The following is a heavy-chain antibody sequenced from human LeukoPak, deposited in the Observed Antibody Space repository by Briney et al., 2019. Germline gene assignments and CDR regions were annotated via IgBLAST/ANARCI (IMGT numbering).Heavy chain of an antibody. J-gene: IGHJ5*02. CDR1: GFTFSDYY. V-gene: IGHV3-11*04. CDR3: ARDVGTSSNWYDP. CDR2: ISSSGSTI. D-gene: IGHD6-6*01. Sequence: GGSLRLSCAASGFTFSDYYMSWIRQAPGKGLEWVSYISSSGSTIYYADSVRGRFTISRDNTKNSLFLQMSSLRAEGTAIYYCARDVGTSSNWYDPWGQGTLVTVSS.